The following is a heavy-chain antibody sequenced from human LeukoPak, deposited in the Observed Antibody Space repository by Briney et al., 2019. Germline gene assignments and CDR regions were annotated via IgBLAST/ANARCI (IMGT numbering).Heavy chain of an antibody. CDR2: ISGSGGRT. CDR1: GFTFSSYA. D-gene: IGHD3-10*01. Sequence: GASLRLPCAASGFTFSSYAMSWGRQAPGKGLEWVSDISGSGGRTYYAHSVKGRFPLSRDNSNNPLYLQMNSLRAEDTAVYYCAKALEEYYYGAGSYYLNDYWGQGTLVTVSS. J-gene: IGHJ4*02. V-gene: IGHV3-23*01. CDR3: AKALEEYYYGAGSYYLNDY.